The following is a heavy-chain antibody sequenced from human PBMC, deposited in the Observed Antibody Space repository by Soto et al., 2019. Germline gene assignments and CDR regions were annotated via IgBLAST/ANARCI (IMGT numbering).Heavy chain of an antibody. D-gene: IGHD6-13*01. Sequence: WETLSLTCTVSVDSITTYYWSWVRQPAGKGLEWIGRIDASGNTNYNPSLNSRVTMSIDTSKKQFSLKLTSVTAADTAIYYCARYSNNWFQTEGMDVWGQGTTVTVS. CDR2: IDASGNT. CDR3: ARYSNNWFQTEGMDV. J-gene: IGHJ6*02. CDR1: VDSITTYY. V-gene: IGHV4-4*07.